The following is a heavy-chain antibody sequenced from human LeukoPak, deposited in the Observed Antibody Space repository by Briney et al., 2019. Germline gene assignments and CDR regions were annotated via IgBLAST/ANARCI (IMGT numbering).Heavy chain of an antibody. Sequence: GGSLRLSCAASGFTFSSYGMHWVRRAPGKGLEWVAVISYDGSNKYYADSVKGRFTISRDNSKNTLYLQMNSLRAEDTAVYYCAKDIRVGCTSCYGFGAFDIWGQGTMVTVSS. D-gene: IGHD2-2*01. V-gene: IGHV3-30*18. CDR3: AKDIRVGCTSCYGFGAFDI. J-gene: IGHJ3*02. CDR2: ISYDGSNK. CDR1: GFTFSSYG.